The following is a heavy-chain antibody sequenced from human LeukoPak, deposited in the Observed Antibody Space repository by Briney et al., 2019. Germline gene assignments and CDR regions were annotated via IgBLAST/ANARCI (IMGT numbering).Heavy chain of an antibody. CDR1: GFTFDDYG. D-gene: IGHD2-21*02. CDR2: INWNGGST. Sequence: TGGSLRLSCAASGFTFDDYGMSWVRQAPGKGLEWVSGINWNGGSTGYADSVKGRFTISRDNAKNSLYLQMNSLRAEDTALYYWARVYCGGDCYYYYYYMDVWGKGTTVTVSS. V-gene: IGHV3-20*04. CDR3: ARVYCGGDCYYYYYYMDV. J-gene: IGHJ6*03.